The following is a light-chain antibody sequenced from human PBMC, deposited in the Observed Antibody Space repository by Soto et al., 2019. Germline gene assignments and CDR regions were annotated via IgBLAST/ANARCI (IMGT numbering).Light chain of an antibody. CDR3: YSYAGENLYV. Sequence: QSALTQPASVSASPGQSITIPCTGTSSDVGSYNLVSWFQQHPGKVPKLLIYEGTKRPSGLSDRFSGSKSGTTASLTISGLQAEDEAHYYCYSYAGENLYVFXTGTKVTV. CDR2: EGT. V-gene: IGLV2-23*01. CDR1: SSDVGSYNL. J-gene: IGLJ1*01.